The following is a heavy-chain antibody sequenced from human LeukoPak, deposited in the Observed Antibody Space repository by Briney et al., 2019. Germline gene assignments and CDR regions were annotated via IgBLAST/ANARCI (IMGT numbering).Heavy chain of an antibody. V-gene: IGHV4-34*01. CDR1: GGSFSGYF. D-gene: IGHD3-3*01. Sequence: SETLSLTCAVNGGSFSGYFWSWIRQPPGKGLEWIGEINHSGSTYYDASLKSRITISVDTSKRQFSLRMNSVTAADTAVYFCAGYYSSIYGMDVWGQGTSVTVSS. CDR2: INHSGST. J-gene: IGHJ6*02. CDR3: AGYYSSIYGMDV.